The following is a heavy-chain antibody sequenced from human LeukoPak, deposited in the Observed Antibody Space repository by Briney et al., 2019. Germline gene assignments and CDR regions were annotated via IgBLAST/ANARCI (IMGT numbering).Heavy chain of an antibody. CDR1: GYSFTRYY. CDR2: INPSGGST. D-gene: IGHD5-24*01. Sequence: ASVKVSCKASGYSFTRYYMHWVRQAPGQGLEWMGIINPSGGSTSYAQKFQSRVTMTRDTSTSTVYMELSSLGSEDTAVYYCAREYLEMATIERDAFDIWGQGTMVTVSS. J-gene: IGHJ3*02. V-gene: IGHV1-46*01. CDR3: AREYLEMATIERDAFDI.